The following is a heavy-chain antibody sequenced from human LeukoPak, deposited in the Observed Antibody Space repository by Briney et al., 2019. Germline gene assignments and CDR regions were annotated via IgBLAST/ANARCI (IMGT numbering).Heavy chain of an antibody. D-gene: IGHD3-10*01. J-gene: IGHJ5*02. CDR3: ARGARRIILWFGERFDP. V-gene: IGHV4-34*01. CDR2: INHSGST. CDR1: GGSFSGYY. Sequence: SETLSLTCAVYGGSFSGYYWSWIRQPPGRGLEWIGEINHSGSTNYNPSLKSRVTISVDTSKNQFSLKLSSVTAADTAVNYCARGARRIILWFGERFDPWGQGTLVTVSS.